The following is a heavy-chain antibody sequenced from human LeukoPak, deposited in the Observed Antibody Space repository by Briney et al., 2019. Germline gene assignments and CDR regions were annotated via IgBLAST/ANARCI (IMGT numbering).Heavy chain of an antibody. CDR2: LNWNGDST. Sequence: PGGSLRLSCAASGFTLDDYGMSWVRQAPGRGLEWVSGLNWNGDSTSYADSVKGRFTIYRDNAKSSLYLQMNSLRAEDTALYHCARGGGIQGYYYYMDVWGKGTTVIVSS. CDR1: GFTLDDYG. D-gene: IGHD3-16*01. CDR3: ARGGGIQGYYYYMDV. V-gene: IGHV3-20*01. J-gene: IGHJ6*03.